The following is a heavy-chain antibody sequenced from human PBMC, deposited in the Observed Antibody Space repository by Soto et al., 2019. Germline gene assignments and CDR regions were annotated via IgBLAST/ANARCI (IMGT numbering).Heavy chain of an antibody. CDR1: VFTFSSYG. CDR3: AKDQAQYSSGWYPFYYYYGMDV. Sequence: GGSLRLSCASSVFTFSSYGMHWVRQAPGKGLDPVAVISYDGSNKYYADSVKGRFTISRDNSKNTLYLQMNSLRAEDTAVYYCAKDQAQYSSGWYPFYYYYGMDVWGQGTTVTVSS. CDR2: ISYDGSNK. D-gene: IGHD6-19*01. J-gene: IGHJ6*01. V-gene: IGHV3-30*18.